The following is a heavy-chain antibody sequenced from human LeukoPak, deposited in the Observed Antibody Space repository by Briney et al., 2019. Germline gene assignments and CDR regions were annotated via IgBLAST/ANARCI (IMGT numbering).Heavy chain of an antibody. CDR1: GGSISSYY. D-gene: IGHD4-17*01. CDR2: IYYSGST. CDR3: ARVTVPYYFDY. Sequence: NPSETLSLTCTVSGGSISSYYWSWIRQPPGKGHEWIGYIYYSGSTNYNPSLKSRVTISVDTSKNQFSLKLSSVTAADTAVYYCARVTVPYYFDYWGQGTLVTVSS. J-gene: IGHJ4*02. V-gene: IGHV4-59*01.